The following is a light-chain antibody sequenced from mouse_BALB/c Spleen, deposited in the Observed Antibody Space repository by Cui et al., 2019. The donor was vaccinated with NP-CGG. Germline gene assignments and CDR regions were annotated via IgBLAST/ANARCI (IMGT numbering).Light chain of an antibody. CDR2: GTN. Sequence: QAAVTPESATTTSPGETVTLTCHSSTGAVTTSNYANWVQEKPDHLFTGLIGGTNNRVPGVPARFSGSLIGDKAALTITGAQTEDETIYFCALWYSNHWVFGGGTKLTVL. J-gene: IGLJ1*01. CDR1: TGAVTTSNY. CDR3: ALWYSNHWV. V-gene: IGLV1*01.